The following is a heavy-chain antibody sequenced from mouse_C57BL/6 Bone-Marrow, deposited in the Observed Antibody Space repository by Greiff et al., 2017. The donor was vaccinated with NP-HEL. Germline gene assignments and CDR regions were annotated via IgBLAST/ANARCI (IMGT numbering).Heavy chain of an antibody. Sequence: QVQLQQPGAELVKPGASVKLSCKASGYTFTSYWMHWVKQRPGQGLEWIGMIHPNSGSTYYNEKFKSKATLTVDKSSSTAYMQLSSLTSEDSAVYYCARGLLWLRRRDYYAMDYWGQGTSVTVSS. V-gene: IGHV1-64*01. CDR3: ARGLLWLRRRDYYAMDY. CDR2: IHPNSGST. CDR1: GYTFTSYW. D-gene: IGHD2-2*01. J-gene: IGHJ4*01.